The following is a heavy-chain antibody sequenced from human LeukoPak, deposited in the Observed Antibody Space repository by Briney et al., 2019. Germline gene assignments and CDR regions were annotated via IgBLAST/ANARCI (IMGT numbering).Heavy chain of an antibody. J-gene: IGHJ3*02. CDR1: GGSISSYY. CDR3: ARVKLSGYCSGDRCSDAFDI. V-gene: IGHV4-59*01. CDR2: IYYSGST. D-gene: IGHD2-15*01. Sequence: SETLSLTCTVSGGSISSYYWSWIRQPPGKGLEWIGYIYYSGSTNYNPSLKSRVTISVDTSKNQFSLKLSSVTAADTAMYNCARVKLSGYCSGDRCSDAFDIWGQGTMVTVSS.